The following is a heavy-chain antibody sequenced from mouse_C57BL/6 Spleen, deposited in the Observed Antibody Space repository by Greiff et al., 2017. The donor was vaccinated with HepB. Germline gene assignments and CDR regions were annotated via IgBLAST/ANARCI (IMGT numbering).Heavy chain of an antibody. CDR3: ARGVYYDYDVGYAMEY. CDR2: IYPGDGDT. Sequence: VQLQQSGPELVKPGASVKISCKASGYAFSSSWMNWVKQRPGKGLEWIGRIYPGDGDTNYNGKFKGKATLTADKSSSTAYMQLSSLTSEDSAVYFCARGVYYDYDVGYAMEYWGQGTSVTVSS. J-gene: IGHJ4*01. D-gene: IGHD2-4*01. V-gene: IGHV1-82*01. CDR1: GYAFSSSW.